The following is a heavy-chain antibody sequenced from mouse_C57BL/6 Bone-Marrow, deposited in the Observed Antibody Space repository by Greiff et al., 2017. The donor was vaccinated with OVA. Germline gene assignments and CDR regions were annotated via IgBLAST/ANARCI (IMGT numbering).Heavy chain of an antibody. Sequence: EVKLMESGGGLVQPGGSLSLSCAASGFTFTDYYMSWVRQPPGKALEWLGFISNKANGYTTEYSASVKGRFTISRDNSQSILYLQMNALRAEDSATYYCARWGLGFAYWGQGTLVTVSA. J-gene: IGHJ3*01. CDR1: GFTFTDYY. V-gene: IGHV7-3*01. CDR2: ISNKANGYTT. CDR3: ARWGLGFAY.